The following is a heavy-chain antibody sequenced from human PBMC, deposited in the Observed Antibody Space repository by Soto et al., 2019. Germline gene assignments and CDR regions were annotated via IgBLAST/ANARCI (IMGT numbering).Heavy chain of an antibody. CDR2: INHSGST. CDR1: GGSFSGYY. J-gene: IGHJ5*02. Sequence: PSETLSLTCAVYGGSFSGYYWSWIRQPPGKGLEWIGEINHSGSTNYNPSLKSRVTISVDTSKNQFSLKLSSVTAADTAVYYCARGGGFIAAAGTGEGWFDPWGQGTLVTVSS. CDR3: ARGGGFIAAAGTGEGWFDP. V-gene: IGHV4-34*01. D-gene: IGHD6-13*01.